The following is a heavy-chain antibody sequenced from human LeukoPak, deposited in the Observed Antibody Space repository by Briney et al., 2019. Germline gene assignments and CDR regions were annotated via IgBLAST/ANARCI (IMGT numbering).Heavy chain of an antibody. CDR2: IYYSGST. CDR3: ARGYCSGGSCYSGYYYGMDV. V-gene: IGHV4-39*07. CDR1: GGSISSSSYY. Sequence: SETLSLTCTVSGGSISSSSYYWGWIRQPPGKGLEWIGSIYYSGSTYYNPSLKSRVPISVHTSKNQFSLKLSSVTAPDTAVYYCARGYCSGGSCYSGYYYGMDVWGQGTTVTVSS. D-gene: IGHD2-15*01. J-gene: IGHJ6*02.